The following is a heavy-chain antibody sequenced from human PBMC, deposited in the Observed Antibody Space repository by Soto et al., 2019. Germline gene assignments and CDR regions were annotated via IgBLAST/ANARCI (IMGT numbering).Heavy chain of an antibody. CDR3: SRDLSTPPGSSHDYYGMDL. CDR2: IASYPYTGTT. V-gene: IGHV3-49*04. Sequence: GGSLRLSCTGSGFCFGDYAISWVRQAPGKGLVWVGFIASYPYTGTTQYAASVKGRFTISRDESESIAYLQMDSLETEDTALYYYSRDLSTPPGSSHDYYGMDLWGQGTTVTVSS. J-gene: IGHJ6*02. D-gene: IGHD2-2*01. CDR1: GFCFGDYA.